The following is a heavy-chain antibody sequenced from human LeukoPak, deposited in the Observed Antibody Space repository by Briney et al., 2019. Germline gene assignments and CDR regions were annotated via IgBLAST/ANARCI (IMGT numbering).Heavy chain of an antibody. CDR3: TKEYYGDYL. CDR2: ISGDGSSP. Sequence: GGSLRLSCAASGFTFSSYWMHWVRHAPGKGLEWVSRISGDGSSPRYADSVKGRFTISRDNANNTLYLQMNSLRVEDTALYYCTKEYYGDYLWGQGTLVTVSS. D-gene: IGHD4-17*01. J-gene: IGHJ4*02. CDR1: GFTFSSYW. V-gene: IGHV3-74*01.